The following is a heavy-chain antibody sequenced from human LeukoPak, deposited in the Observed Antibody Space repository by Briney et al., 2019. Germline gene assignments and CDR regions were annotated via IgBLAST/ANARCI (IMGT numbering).Heavy chain of an antibody. D-gene: IGHD3-3*01. CDR2: IYYSGST. CDR3: ATQDWGGYPNYSYHYVMDA. V-gene: IGHV4-39*01. Sequence: SETLSLTCTVSGGSISSSSYYWGWIRQPPGKGLEWIGSIYYSGSTYYNPSLKSRVTISVDTSKNQFSLKLSSVTAADTAVYYCATQDWGGYPNYSYHYVMDAWGQGTPVTVSS. CDR1: GGSISSSSYY. J-gene: IGHJ6*02.